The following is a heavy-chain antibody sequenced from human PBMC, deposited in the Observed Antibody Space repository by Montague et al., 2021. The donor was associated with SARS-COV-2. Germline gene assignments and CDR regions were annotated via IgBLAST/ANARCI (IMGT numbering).Heavy chain of an antibody. J-gene: IGHJ3*02. D-gene: IGHD1-14*01. CDR2: ISYDGSNK. CDR1: GFTFSSYA. Sequence: SLRLSCAASGFTFSSYAMHWVRQAPGKGLEWVAVISYDGSNKYYADSVKGRFTISRDNSKNTLYLQMNSLRAEDTAVYYCAREEPTWAFDTWGQGTMVTVSS. CDR3: AREEPTWAFDT. V-gene: IGHV3-30-3*01.